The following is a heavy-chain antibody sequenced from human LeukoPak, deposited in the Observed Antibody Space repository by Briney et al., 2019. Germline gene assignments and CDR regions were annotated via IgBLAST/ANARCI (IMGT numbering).Heavy chain of an antibody. V-gene: IGHV1-2*02. D-gene: IGHD6-19*01. Sequence: GASVKVSCKASGYTFTGYYMHWVRQAPGQGLEWMGWINPNSGGTNNAQKFQGRVTMTRDTSISTAYMELSRLRSDDTAVYYCARGGIAVVRYFDYWGREPWSPSPQ. J-gene: IGHJ4*02. CDR3: ARGGIAVVRYFDY. CDR2: INPNSGGT. CDR1: GYTFTGYY.